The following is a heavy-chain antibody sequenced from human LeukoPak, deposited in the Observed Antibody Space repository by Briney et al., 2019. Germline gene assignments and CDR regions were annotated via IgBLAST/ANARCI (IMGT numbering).Heavy chain of an antibody. D-gene: IGHD4-17*01. Sequence: SETLCLTCTVSGGSISSYYWSGIRQPPGKGLEWIVYIYYSGSTNYNPSLKSRVTISVDTSKNQFSLKLSSVTAADTAVYYCARDRDYGDYPNWFDPWGQGTLVTVSS. CDR2: IYYSGST. V-gene: IGHV4-59*01. CDR3: ARDRDYGDYPNWFDP. CDR1: GGSISSYY. J-gene: IGHJ5*02.